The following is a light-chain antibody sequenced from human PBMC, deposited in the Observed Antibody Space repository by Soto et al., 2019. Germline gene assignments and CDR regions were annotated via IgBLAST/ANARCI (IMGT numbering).Light chain of an antibody. CDR1: QRINSW. V-gene: IGKV1-5*03. J-gene: IGKJ1*01. CDR2: KAS. Sequence: DIQMTQSPSTLSASVGDRVTITCRASQRINSWLAWYQQKPGKAPKLLIYKASSLQSGVPSRFSGSGSGTEFTLTISSLQPDDFATYYCQQYSLHSWTFGQGTKVDIK. CDR3: QQYSLHSWT.